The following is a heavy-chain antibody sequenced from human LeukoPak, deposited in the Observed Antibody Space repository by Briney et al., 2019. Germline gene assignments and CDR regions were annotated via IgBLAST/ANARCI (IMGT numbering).Heavy chain of an antibody. CDR1: GFTFSNYW. CDR3: ARSDYGDNY. Sequence: GGSLRLSCAASGFTFSNYWMHWVRQAPGKGLEWVSRINSDGSNKTYADSVKGRCTISRDNAKNTLYLQMRSLRVGDTAVYYCARSDYGDNYWGQGILVTVSS. CDR2: INSDGSNK. D-gene: IGHD4-17*01. V-gene: IGHV3-74*01. J-gene: IGHJ4*02.